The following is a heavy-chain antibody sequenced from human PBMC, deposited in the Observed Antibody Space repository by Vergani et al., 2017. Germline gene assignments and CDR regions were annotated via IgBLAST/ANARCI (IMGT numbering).Heavy chain of an antibody. D-gene: IGHD2/OR15-2a*01. V-gene: IGHV3-11*01. CDR1: GFTFSVYY. Sequence: QVQMVESGGGLVKPGGSLRLSCAASGFTFSVYYMSWIRQAPGKGLEWVSYISSSGSFIYYEDSVEGRFTISRDNAKNSLYLQMNSLRAEDTAVYYCARGVKYYYYYMDVWGKGTTVTVSS. CDR3: ARGVKYYYYYMDV. CDR2: ISSSGSFI. J-gene: IGHJ6*03.